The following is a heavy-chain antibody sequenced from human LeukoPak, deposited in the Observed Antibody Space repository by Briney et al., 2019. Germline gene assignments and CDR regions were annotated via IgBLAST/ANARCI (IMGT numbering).Heavy chain of an antibody. V-gene: IGHV1-2*06. CDR1: GYTFTGYY. J-gene: IGHJ4*02. Sequence: ASVKVSCKASGYTFTGYYMHWVRQAPGQGLEWMGRINPNSGGTNYAQKFQGRVTMTRDTSISTAYMELSRLRSDDTAVYYCASSLPRGPCYFDYWGQGTLVTVSS. D-gene: IGHD5-12*01. CDR2: INPNSGGT. CDR3: ASSLPRGPCYFDY.